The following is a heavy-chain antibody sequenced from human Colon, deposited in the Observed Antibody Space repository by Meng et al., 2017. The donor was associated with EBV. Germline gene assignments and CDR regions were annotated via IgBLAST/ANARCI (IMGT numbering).Heavy chain of an antibody. J-gene: IGHJ1*01. CDR3: LRGSGGSV. CDR1: GYSVTNKHW. V-gene: IGHV4-4*02. Sequence: QVRLRESRSATLKPTRTLYAPRTVFGYSVTNKHWWAWVRQPPGKGLKWIGEIPHRGSSAYTPSLKSRVSMSIDKSKNQFSLTLTSVTAADTAVYHCLRGSGGSVWGQGTLVTVSS. CDR2: IPHRGSS. D-gene: IGHD3-10*01.